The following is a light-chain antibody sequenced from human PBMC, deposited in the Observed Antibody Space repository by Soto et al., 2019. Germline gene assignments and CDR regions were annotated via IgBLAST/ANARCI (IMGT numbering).Light chain of an antibody. CDR3: QNYDSAPWT. Sequence: DIQMTQSPSSLSASVGDRVTITCRASRDITEYLAWYQQKPGQVPKLLISAASTLQSGVPSRFTASGSGTDFALTVTGLQPEEFATYYCQNYDSAPWTFGQGTKVEF. J-gene: IGKJ1*01. CDR2: AAS. CDR1: RDITEY. V-gene: IGKV1-27*01.